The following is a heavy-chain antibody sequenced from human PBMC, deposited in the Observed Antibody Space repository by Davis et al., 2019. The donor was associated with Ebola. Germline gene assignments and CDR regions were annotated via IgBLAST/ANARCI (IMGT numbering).Heavy chain of an antibody. J-gene: IGHJ4*02. D-gene: IGHD3-10*01. Sequence: ASVKVSCKASGYTFTSYDINWVRQATGQGLEWMGWMNLNSGNTGYAQKFQGRVTMTMNTSISTAYMVLSSLRSEDTAMYYCARAPTWSQINYYCFDYWGQGTPVTVSS. CDR1: GYTFTSYD. CDR2: MNLNSGNT. V-gene: IGHV1-8*01. CDR3: ARAPTWSQINYYCFDY.